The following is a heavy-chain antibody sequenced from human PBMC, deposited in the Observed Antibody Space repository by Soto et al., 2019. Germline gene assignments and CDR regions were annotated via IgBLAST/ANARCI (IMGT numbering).Heavy chain of an antibody. CDR2: INPSGGST. CDR3: VRDRGITIVRGGYDAFDI. CDR1: GYTFTSYY. Sequence: QVQLVQSGAEVKKPGASVKVSCKASGYTFTSYYMHWVRQAPGQGLEWMGIINPSGGSTSYAQKFQGRVTMPRDTSTSTGYMELGSLRSEDTAVYYCVRDRGITIVRGGYDAFDIWGQGTMVTVSS. D-gene: IGHD3-10*01. V-gene: IGHV1-46*01. J-gene: IGHJ3*02.